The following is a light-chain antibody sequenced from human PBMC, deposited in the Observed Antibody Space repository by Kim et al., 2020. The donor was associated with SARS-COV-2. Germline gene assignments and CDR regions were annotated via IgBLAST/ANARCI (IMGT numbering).Light chain of an antibody. CDR3: SSYAASTTLL. CDR1: GSDVGGYNL. Sequence: QSALTQPASVSGSPGQSITISCTGTGSDVGGYNLVPWYQHHPGKDPKLIIFGVTNRPSGIPNRFSGSKSGDTASLTISGLQPEDEADYFCSSYAASTTLLFGPGTKVTVL. CDR2: GVT. J-gene: IGLJ1*01. V-gene: IGLV2-14*03.